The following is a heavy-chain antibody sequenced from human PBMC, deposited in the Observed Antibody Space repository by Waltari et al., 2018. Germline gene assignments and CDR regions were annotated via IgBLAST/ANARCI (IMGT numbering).Heavy chain of an antibody. D-gene: IGHD6-6*01. V-gene: IGHV3-23*01. J-gene: IGHJ4*02. Sequence: EVQLLESGGGLVQPGGSLRLSCAASGFAFSSYAMSWVRQAPGKGREGVSALAGSSDYIFYADSVKGRFTISRDNSKNTLYLQMNSLRGEDTAIYYCAKGTPVRGRPSIPDSWGQGTLVIVSS. CDR2: LAGSSDYI. CDR1: GFAFSSYA. CDR3: AKGTPVRGRPSIPDS.